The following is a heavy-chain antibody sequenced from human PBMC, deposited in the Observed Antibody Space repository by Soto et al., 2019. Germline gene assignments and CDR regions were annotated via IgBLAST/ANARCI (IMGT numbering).Heavy chain of an antibody. CDR3: AKAMVRGVIAPRTYNWFAP. CDR1: GFTFSSYS. Sequence: GGSLRLSCAASGFTFSSYSMNWVRQAPGKGLEWVSSISSSSYIYYADSVKGRFTISRDNAKNSLYLQMNSLRAEDTAVYYCAKAMVRGVIAPRTYNWFAPWGQGTLVTVSS. CDR2: ISSSSYI. V-gene: IGHV3-21*01. J-gene: IGHJ5*02. D-gene: IGHD3-10*01.